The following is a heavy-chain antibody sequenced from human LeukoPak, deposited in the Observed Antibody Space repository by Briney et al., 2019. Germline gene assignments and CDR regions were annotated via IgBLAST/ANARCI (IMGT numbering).Heavy chain of an antibody. J-gene: IGHJ4*02. CDR1: GYTFTSYG. D-gene: IGHD3-10*01. CDR2: ISAYNGNT. CDR3: ARDSNVLLWFGEPPGDY. V-gene: IGHV1-18*01. Sequence: ASVKVSCKASGYTFTSYGISWVRQAPGQGLEWMGWISAYNGNTNYAQKLQGRVTMTTDTSTSTAYMELRSLRSDDTAVYYCARDSNVLLWFGEPPGDYWGQGTLVTVSS.